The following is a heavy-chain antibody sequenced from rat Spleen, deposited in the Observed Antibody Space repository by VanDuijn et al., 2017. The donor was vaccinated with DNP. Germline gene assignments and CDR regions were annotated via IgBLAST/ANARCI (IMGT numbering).Heavy chain of an antibody. V-gene: IGHV5-29*01. D-gene: IGHD4-6*01. Sequence: EVKLVESGGGLVQPGRSLKLSCAASGFTFSKYAMAWVRQAPTKGLEWVATIRYDGTNIFYRDSVKGRFTISRDNAKNTLHLQMDGLRSEDTAIYYCARVWEPWGQGVMVTVSS. J-gene: IGHJ2*01. CDR2: IRYDGTNI. CDR1: GFTFSKYA. CDR3: ARVWEP.